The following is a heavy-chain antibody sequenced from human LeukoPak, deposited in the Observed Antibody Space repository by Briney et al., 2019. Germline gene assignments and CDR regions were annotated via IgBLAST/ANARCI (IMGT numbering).Heavy chain of an antibody. J-gene: IGHJ6*03. CDR2: FYHSGST. Sequence: SETLSLTCTVSGGSISSGGYYWIWIRQPPGKGLEWFGYFYHSGSTYYNPSLKSRVTISVDRSKNHFSLKLSSVTAADTAVYYCARSPQCSSTSCYLSYYYYCMDVSGKGTTVTVSS. CDR1: GGSISSGGYY. D-gene: IGHD2-2*01. CDR3: ARSPQCSSTSCYLSYYYYCMDV. V-gene: IGHV4-30-2*01.